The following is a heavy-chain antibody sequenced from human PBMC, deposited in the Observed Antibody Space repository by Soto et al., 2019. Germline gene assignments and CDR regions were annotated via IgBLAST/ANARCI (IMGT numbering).Heavy chain of an antibody. CDR2: INPSSGGT. V-gene: IGHV1-2*04. Sequence: ASVKVPCKASGYTFTGYYMHWVRQAPGQGLEWMGWINPSSGGTNYAQKFQGWVTMTRDTSISTAYMELSRLRSDDTAVYYCARSGGYYYYGMDVWGQGTTVTVSS. D-gene: IGHD1-26*01. CDR1: GYTFTGYY. J-gene: IGHJ6*02. CDR3: ARSGGYYYYGMDV.